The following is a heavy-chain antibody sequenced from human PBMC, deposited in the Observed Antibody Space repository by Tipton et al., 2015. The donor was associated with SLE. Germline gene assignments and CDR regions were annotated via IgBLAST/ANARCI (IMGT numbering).Heavy chain of an antibody. J-gene: IGHJ2*01. D-gene: IGHD7-27*01. CDR3: ASLGMDYYFDL. CDR2: ITHSGGT. V-gene: IGHV4-34*01. Sequence: TLSLTCAVYGETFSGYYWSWIRQPPGKGLDWIGEITHSGGTNHNPSLKSRVTISVDTSKNQFSLRLSSATAADTALYYCASLGMDYYFDLWGRGTLVTVSS. CDR1: GETFSGYY.